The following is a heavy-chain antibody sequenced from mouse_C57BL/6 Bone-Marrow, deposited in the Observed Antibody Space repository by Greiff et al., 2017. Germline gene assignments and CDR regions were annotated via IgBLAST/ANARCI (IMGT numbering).Heavy chain of an antibody. CDR1: GYTFTSYW. Sequence: VQLQQPGAELVMPGASVKLSCKASGYTFTSYWMHWVKQRPGQGLEWIGEIDPSDSYTNYNQKFKGKSTLTVDKSSSTAYMQLSSLTSEDSAVYYCARYSSGYSAMDYWGQGTSVTVSS. CDR3: ARYSSGYSAMDY. CDR2: IDPSDSYT. J-gene: IGHJ4*01. D-gene: IGHD3-2*02. V-gene: IGHV1-69*01.